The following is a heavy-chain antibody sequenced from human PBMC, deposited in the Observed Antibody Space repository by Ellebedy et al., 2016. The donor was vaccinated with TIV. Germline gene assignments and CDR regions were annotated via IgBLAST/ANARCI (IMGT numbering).Heavy chain of an antibody. CDR3: ARAPLYCSGGSCYSFRQGNFDY. J-gene: IGHJ4*02. CDR1: GYTFTSYA. V-gene: IGHV1-3*01. Sequence: ASVKVSCKASGYTFTSYAMHWVRQAPGQRLEWMGWINAGNGNTKYSQKFQGRVTITRDKSTSTAYMELSSLRSEDTAVYYCARAPLYCSGGSCYSFRQGNFDYWGQGTLVTVSS. CDR2: INAGNGNT. D-gene: IGHD2-15*01.